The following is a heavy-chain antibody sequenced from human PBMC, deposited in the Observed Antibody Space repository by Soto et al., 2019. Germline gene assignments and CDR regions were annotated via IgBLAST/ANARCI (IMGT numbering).Heavy chain of an antibody. CDR1: GGSVCIYV. D-gene: IGHD2-21*01. J-gene: IGHJ6*02. CDR3: AASCVGCGGFNYYGMDV. CDR2: IYYSGST. Sequence: PSYTLSITSTVSGGSVCIYVCTWIRKKPGKGLEWIGYIYYSGSTYYNPSLKSRVTISVDTSKNQFSLKLSSVTAADTAVYYCAASCVGCGGFNYYGMDVWGQGTTVTVSS. V-gene: IGHV4-59*06.